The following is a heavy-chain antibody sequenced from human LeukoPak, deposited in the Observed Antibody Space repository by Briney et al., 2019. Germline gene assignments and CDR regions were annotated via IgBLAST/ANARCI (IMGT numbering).Heavy chain of an antibody. CDR1: GFTVNTYA. D-gene: IGHD2-21*01. V-gene: IGHV3-23*01. Sequence: AGGSLRLSCAASGFTVNTYAMSWVRQTPGKGLEWVAATSSSDAGTYHADSVRGRFTISRDNSKNTLYLQMNSLRAEDAAVYFCAKAPVTSCRGAYCYPFDSWGQGTLVTVSS. CDR3: AKAPVTSCRGAYCYPFDS. J-gene: IGHJ4*02. CDR2: TSSSDAGT.